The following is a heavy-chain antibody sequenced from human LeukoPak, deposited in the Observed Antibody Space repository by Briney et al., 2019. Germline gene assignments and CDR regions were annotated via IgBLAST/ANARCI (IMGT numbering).Heavy chain of an antibody. Sequence: SETLSLTCAVSGGSISSGGYSWSWIRQPPGKGLEWIGYIYHSGSTYYNPSRKSRVTISVDRSKNQFSLKLSSVTAADTAVYYCARGGLYYYGSGSYTPFDPWGQGTLVTVSS. CDR1: GGSISSGGYS. CDR3: ARGGLYYYGSGSYTPFDP. V-gene: IGHV4-30-2*01. CDR2: IYHSGST. J-gene: IGHJ5*02. D-gene: IGHD3-10*01.